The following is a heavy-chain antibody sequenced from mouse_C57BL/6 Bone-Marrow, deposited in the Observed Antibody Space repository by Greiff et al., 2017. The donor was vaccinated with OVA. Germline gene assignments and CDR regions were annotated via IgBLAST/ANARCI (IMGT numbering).Heavy chain of an antibody. D-gene: IGHD1-1*01. CDR1: GFTFTDYY. V-gene: IGHV7-3*01. J-gene: IGHJ4*01. Sequence: DVKLVESGGGLVQPGGSLSLSCAASGFTFTDYYMSWVRQPPGKALEWLGFIRNKANGYTTEYSASVKGRFTISSDNSQRILYLQRKAQRAEDSATYDCAGYIPRIYYYGRGPLYAMDDWGQGTSVTVSS. CDR2: IRNKANGYTT. CDR3: AGYIPRIYYYGRGPLYAMDD.